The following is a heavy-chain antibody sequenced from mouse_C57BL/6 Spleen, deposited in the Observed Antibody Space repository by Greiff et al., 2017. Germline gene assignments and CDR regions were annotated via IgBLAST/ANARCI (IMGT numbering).Heavy chain of an antibody. J-gene: IGHJ4*01. CDR2: FYPGSGSI. CDR1: GYTFTEYT. Sequence: VMLVESGAELVKPGASVKLSCKASGYTFTEYTIHWVKQRAGQGLEWIGWFYPGSGSIKYNEKFKDKATLTADKSSSTVYMELSRLTSEDSAVYVCARHTHLNYMDYWGQGTSVTVSS. CDR3: ARHTHLNYMDY. D-gene: IGHD1-2*01. V-gene: IGHV1-62-2*01.